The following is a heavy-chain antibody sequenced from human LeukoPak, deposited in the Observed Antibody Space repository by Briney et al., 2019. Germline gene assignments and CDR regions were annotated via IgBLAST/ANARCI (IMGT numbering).Heavy chain of an antibody. CDR2: IIPILGIA. CDR3: ASIAAAGDYFDY. CDR1: GGTFSSYA. Sequence: SVKVSCKASGGTFSSYAISWVRQAPGQGLEWMGRIIPILGIANYAQKLQGRVTMTTDTSTSTAYMELRSLRSDDTAVYYCASIAAAGDYFDYWGQGTLVTVSS. D-gene: IGHD6-13*01. J-gene: IGHJ4*02. V-gene: IGHV1-69*04.